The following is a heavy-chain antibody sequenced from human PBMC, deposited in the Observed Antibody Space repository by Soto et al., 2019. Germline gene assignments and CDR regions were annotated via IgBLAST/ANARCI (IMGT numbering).Heavy chain of an antibody. Sequence: QVQLVQSGAEVKKPGSSVKVSCKASGGTFSSYTISWVRQAPGQGLEWMGRIIPILGIPNYAQKFQGRVTITADKSPSTAYMELRSLRSEDTAVYYCARFRGSYGMDVWGQGTTVTVSS. CDR2: IIPILGIP. V-gene: IGHV1-69*02. CDR3: ARFRGSYGMDV. J-gene: IGHJ6*02. D-gene: IGHD3-10*01. CDR1: GGTFSSYT.